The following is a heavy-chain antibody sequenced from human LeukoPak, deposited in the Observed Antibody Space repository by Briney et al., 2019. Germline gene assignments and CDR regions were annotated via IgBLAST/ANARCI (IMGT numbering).Heavy chain of an antibody. J-gene: IGHJ1*01. D-gene: IGHD1-26*01. CDR3: ARGVSRGMWELQH. CDR2: INHSGST. CDR1: GGSISSSSSNW. V-gene: IGHV4-4*02. Sequence: SETLSLTCAVSGGSISSSSSNWWSWVRQPPGKGLEWIGEINHSGSTNYNPSLKSRVTISVDTSKNQFSLKLSSVTAADTAVYYCARGVSRGMWELQHWGQGTTVTVSS.